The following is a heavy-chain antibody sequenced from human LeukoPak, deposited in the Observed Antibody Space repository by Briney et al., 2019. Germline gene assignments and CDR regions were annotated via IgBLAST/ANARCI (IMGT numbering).Heavy chain of an antibody. CDR1: GYSISSGYY. J-gene: IGHJ5*02. CDR3: ARLGRGWLVRFFWFDP. D-gene: IGHD6-19*01. CDR2: IYHSGST. V-gene: IGHV4-38-2*02. Sequence: SETLSLTCTVSGYSISSGYYWGWIRQPPGKGLEWIGSIYHSGSTYYNPSLKSRVTISVDTSKNQFSLKLSSETAADTAVYYCARLGRGWLVRFFWFDPWGQGTLVTVSS.